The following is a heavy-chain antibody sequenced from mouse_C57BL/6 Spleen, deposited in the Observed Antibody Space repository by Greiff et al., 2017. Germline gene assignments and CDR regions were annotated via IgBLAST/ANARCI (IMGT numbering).Heavy chain of an antibody. V-gene: IGHV1-82*01. D-gene: IGHD4-1*01. CDR1: GYAFSSSW. J-gene: IGHJ2*01. CDR2: IYPGDGDT. Sequence: QVQLKQSGPELVKPGASVQISCKASGYAFSSSWMNWVKQRPGKGLEWIGRIYPGDGDTNYNGKFKGKATLTADKSSSTAYMQLSSLTSEDSAVYFCARSLGPFDYWGQGTTLTVSS. CDR3: ARSLGPFDY.